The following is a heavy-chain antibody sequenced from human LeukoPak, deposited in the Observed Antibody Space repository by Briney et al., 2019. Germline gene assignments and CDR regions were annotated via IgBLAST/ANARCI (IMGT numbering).Heavy chain of an antibody. CDR2: INPNSGGT. CDR1: GYTFTGYY. Sequence: ASVKVSCKASGYTFTGYYMHWVRQAPGQGLEWMGWINPNSGGTNYAQKFQGRVTITADKSTSTAHMELSSLRSEDTAVYYCARGLGVAGTGYYYYGMDVWGQGTTVTVSS. D-gene: IGHD6-19*01. V-gene: IGHV1-2*02. CDR3: ARGLGVAGTGYYYYGMDV. J-gene: IGHJ6*02.